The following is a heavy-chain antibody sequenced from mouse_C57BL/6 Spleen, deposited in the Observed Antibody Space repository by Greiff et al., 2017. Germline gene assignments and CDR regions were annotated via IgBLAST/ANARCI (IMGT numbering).Heavy chain of an antibody. CDR2: IDPETGGT. J-gene: IGHJ2*01. CDR1: GYTFTDYE. D-gene: IGHD2-4*01. CDR3: TRSYDYDRN. V-gene: IGHV1-15*01. Sequence: QVQLQQSGAELVRPGASVTLSCKASGYTFTDYEMHWVKQTPVHGLEWIGAIDPETGGTAYNQKFKGKAILTADKSSSTAYMELRSLTSEDSAVYYCTRSYDYDRNGGQGTTLTVSS.